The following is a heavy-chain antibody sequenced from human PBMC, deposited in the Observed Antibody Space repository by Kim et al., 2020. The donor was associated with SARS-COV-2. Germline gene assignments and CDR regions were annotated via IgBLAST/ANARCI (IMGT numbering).Heavy chain of an antibody. D-gene: IGHD3-9*01. V-gene: IGHV3-23*01. J-gene: IGHJ5*02. CDR3: AKEGEYFDWLTYNWFDP. Sequence: GKGRFTISRDNSKNTLYLQMNSLRAEDTAVYYCAKEGEYFDWLTYNWFDPWGQGTLVTVSS.